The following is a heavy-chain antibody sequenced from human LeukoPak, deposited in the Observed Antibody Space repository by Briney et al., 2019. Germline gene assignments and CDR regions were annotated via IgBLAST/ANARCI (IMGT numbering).Heavy chain of an antibody. CDR1: GFTFSNYG. V-gene: IGHV3-30*03. Sequence: GGSLRLSCAASGFTFSNYGMHWVRQAPGKGLEWVAVISYDGSYKYYTDSVKGRFTISRDNPKNTLYLQMKSLRAEDTAVYYCARGETSSYDYWGQGTLVTVSS. D-gene: IGHD2-2*01. J-gene: IGHJ4*02. CDR2: ISYDGSYK. CDR3: ARGETSSYDY.